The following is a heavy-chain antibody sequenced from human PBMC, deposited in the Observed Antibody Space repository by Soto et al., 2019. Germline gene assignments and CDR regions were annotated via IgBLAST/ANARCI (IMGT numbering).Heavy chain of an antibody. CDR2: IIPYYNTL. V-gene: IGHV1-69*13. CDR1: EGTFNSYA. J-gene: IGHJ4*02. Sequence: ASVKVSCKASEGTFNSYAIAWVRQAPGQGLEWMGGIIPYYNTLNYAQKFQDRVTITADDSTNTVYMELSSLRSDETAVYFCASGASRWYPYFFDSWAQGTLVTVSS. D-gene: IGHD6-13*01. CDR3: ASGASRWYPYFFDS.